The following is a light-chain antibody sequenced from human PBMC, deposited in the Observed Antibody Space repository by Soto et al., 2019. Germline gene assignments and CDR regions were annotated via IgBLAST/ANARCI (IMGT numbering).Light chain of an antibody. CDR3: MQATQFPIT. CDR2: NIS. CDR1: QSLVPSDGNTY. J-gene: IGKJ5*01. V-gene: IGKV2-24*01. Sequence: DIVMTQTPLSSPVTLGQPASISCRSSQSLVPSDGNTYLSWLQQRPGQPPRLLIYNISDRYSGVPDIFSGSVAGTDYTLKISRVEDEDVGDYYFMQATQFPITFGQGTRLEFK.